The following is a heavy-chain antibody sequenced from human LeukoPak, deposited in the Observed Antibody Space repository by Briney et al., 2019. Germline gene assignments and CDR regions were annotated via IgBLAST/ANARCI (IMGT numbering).Heavy chain of an antibody. Sequence: GGSLRLSCAASGFTFSSYGMNWVRQAPGKGLEWVGRIKPKTDGETTEYAAPVKGRFSISRDDSKNMLYLQINSLKTEDTAVYYCITPLPYSAQGGQGTLVTVSS. CDR1: GFTFSSYG. D-gene: IGHD2-21*01. J-gene: IGHJ4*02. V-gene: IGHV3-15*07. CDR3: ITPLPYSAQ. CDR2: IKPKTDGETT.